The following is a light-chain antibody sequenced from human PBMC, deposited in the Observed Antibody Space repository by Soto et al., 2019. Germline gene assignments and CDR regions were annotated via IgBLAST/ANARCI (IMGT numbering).Light chain of an antibody. Sequence: EIQMTQSPSTLSASVGARVTIPCRASQSISYWLAWYQQKPGKAPKVLIYDASSLESGVPSRFSGSGSGTEFTLTINSLQPDDLATYYCQQYNTYWTFGQGTKVDIK. CDR1: QSISYW. CDR2: DAS. CDR3: QQYNTYWT. V-gene: IGKV1-5*01. J-gene: IGKJ1*01.